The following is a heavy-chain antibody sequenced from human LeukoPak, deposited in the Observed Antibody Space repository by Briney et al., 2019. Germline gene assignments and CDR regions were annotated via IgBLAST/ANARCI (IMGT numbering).Heavy chain of an antibody. CDR2: INHSGST. V-gene: IGHV4-34*01. CDR3: ARGGYYYDSSGYYWFDP. J-gene: IGHJ5*02. Sequence: SETLSLTCAVYGGSFSGYYCSWIRQPAGKGLEWIGEINHSGSTNYNPSLKSRVTISVDTSKNQFSLKLSSVTAADTAVYYCARGGYYYDSSGYYWFDPWGQGTLVTVSS. CDR1: GGSFSGYY. D-gene: IGHD3-22*01.